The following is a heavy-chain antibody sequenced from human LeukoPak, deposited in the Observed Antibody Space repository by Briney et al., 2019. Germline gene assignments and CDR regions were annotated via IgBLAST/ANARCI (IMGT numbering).Heavy chain of an antibody. CDR3: AKDTLDILTGYQQYFDY. V-gene: IGHV3-30*01. CDR1: GFTFSSYA. CDR2: ISYDGSNK. J-gene: IGHJ4*02. D-gene: IGHD3-9*01. Sequence: GGSLRLSCAASGFTFSSYAMHWVRQAPGKGLEWVAVISYDGSNKYYADSVKGRFTISRDNSKNTLYLQMNSLRAEDTAVYYCAKDTLDILTGYQQYFDYWGQGTLVTVSS.